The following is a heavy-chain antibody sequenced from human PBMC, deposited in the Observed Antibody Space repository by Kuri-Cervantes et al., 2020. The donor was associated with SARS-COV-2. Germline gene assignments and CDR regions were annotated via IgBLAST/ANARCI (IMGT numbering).Heavy chain of an antibody. CDR1: GFLFHAPA. CDR2: VRGKSNNYAT. J-gene: IGHJ4*02. Sequence: ESLKISCEVSGFLFHAPAIHWVRQGSGKGREWVGRVRGKSNNYATAYAASVKGRFTISRDDSKNMAYLQMNSLKTEDTAVYYCTTLIDYWGQGGLVTVSS. V-gene: IGHV3-73*01. CDR3: TTLIDY.